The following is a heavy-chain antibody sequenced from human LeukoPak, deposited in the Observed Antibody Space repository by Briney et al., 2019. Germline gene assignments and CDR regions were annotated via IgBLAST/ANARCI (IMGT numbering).Heavy chain of an antibody. CDR1: GFTFSSYW. Sequence: GGSLRLSCAASGFTFSSYWMHWVRQAPVKGLEWVAVISYDGSNKYYADSVKGRFTISRDNSKNTLYLQMNSLRAEDTAVYYCARVKQQKVVAANWFDPWGQGTLVTVSS. J-gene: IGHJ5*02. CDR2: ISYDGSNK. D-gene: IGHD2-15*01. CDR3: ARVKQQKVVAANWFDP. V-gene: IGHV3-30*03.